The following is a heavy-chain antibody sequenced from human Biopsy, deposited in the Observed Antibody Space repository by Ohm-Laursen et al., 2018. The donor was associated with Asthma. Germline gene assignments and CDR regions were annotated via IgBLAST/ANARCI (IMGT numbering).Heavy chain of an antibody. D-gene: IGHD6-13*01. CDR2: ISFDGIHK. CDR1: GFTFSSFG. J-gene: IGHJ6*02. V-gene: IGHV3-30*03. CDR3: ARVAVGSSWVYFYYGMDV. Sequence: SLRLSCAASGFTFSSFGMHWVRQAPGKGLEWVAVISFDGIHKYYADSVKGRYTVSRDNSQNTLNLEMTSLKAGDTALYYCARVAVGSSWVYFYYGMDVWGQGTTVTVSS.